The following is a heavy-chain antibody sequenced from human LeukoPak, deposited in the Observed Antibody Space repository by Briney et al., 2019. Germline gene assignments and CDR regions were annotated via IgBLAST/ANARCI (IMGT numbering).Heavy chain of an antibody. J-gene: IGHJ4*02. Sequence: GGSLRLSCAASGFTFSSYAMHWVRQAPGKGLEWVAVISYDGSNKYYADSVKGRFTISRDNSKNTPYLQMNSLRAEDTAVYYCARDLSAMGYSISSDFDYWGQGTLVTVSS. CDR3: ARDLSAMGYSISSDFDY. D-gene: IGHD6-6*01. V-gene: IGHV3-30-3*01. CDR1: GFTFSSYA. CDR2: ISYDGSNK.